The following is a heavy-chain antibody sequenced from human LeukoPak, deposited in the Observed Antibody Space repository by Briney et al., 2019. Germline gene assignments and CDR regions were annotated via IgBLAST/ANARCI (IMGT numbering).Heavy chain of an antibody. D-gene: IGHD6-19*01. V-gene: IGHV1-69*05. CDR1: GGTFSSYA. J-gene: IGHJ5*02. CDR3: ARGRASAAQFDP. Sequence: SVKVSCKASGGTFSSYAISWVRQAPGQGLDWMGGIIPIFGTANYAQKFQGRVTITTDESTSTAYMELSSLRSEDTAVYYCARGRASAAQFDPWGQGTLVTVSS. CDR2: IIPIFGTA.